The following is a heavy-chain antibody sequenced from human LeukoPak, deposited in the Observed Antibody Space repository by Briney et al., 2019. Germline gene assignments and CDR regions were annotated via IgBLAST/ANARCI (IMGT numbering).Heavy chain of an antibody. CDR1: DFTASSNY. J-gene: IGHJ6*03. D-gene: IGHD3-10*01. Sequence: GGSLRLSCAASDFTASSNYMSWVRQAPGKGLEWVSVIHKNAITSYADTVKGRFTISRDNSKNTLYLQMNNLRVDDTAVYYCPRSLRVRGVPDYMDVWGKGTTVTVYS. CDR3: PRSLRVRGVPDYMDV. V-gene: IGHV3-53*01. CDR2: IHKNAIT.